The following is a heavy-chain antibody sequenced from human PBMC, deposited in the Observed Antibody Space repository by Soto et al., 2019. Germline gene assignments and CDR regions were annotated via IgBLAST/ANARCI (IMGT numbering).Heavy chain of an antibody. Sequence: SETLSLTCTVSGGSISSGGYYWSWIRQHPGKGLEWIGYIHYSGSSIYNPSFKSRVTISVDTSKNQFSLKLSSVTAADTAVYYCARDSSAAAYFDYWGQGTLVTV. J-gene: IGHJ4*02. D-gene: IGHD6-13*01. CDR1: GGSISSGGYY. CDR2: IHYSGSS. V-gene: IGHV4-31*03. CDR3: ARDSSAAAYFDY.